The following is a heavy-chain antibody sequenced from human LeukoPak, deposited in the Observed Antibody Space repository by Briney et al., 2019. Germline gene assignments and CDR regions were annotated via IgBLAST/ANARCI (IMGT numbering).Heavy chain of an antibody. V-gene: IGHV1-69*13. J-gene: IGHJ4*02. CDR3: ARDGRTVGYFDY. Sequence: ASVKVSCKASGGTFSSYAISWVRQAPGQGLECMGGIIPIFGTANYAQKFQGRVTITADESTSTAYMELSSLRSEDTAVYYCARDGRTVGYFDYWGQGTLVTVSS. CDR1: GGTFSSYA. D-gene: IGHD1-14*01. CDR2: IIPIFGTA.